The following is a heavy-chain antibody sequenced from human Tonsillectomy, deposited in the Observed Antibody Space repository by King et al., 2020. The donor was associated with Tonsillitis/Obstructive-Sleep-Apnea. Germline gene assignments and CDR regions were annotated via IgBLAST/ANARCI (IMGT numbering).Heavy chain of an antibody. CDR3: ARVQSSTYYVGLTHPEAYYFDD. CDR1: GFTFSSYP. Sequence: VQLVESGGGLVQPGGSLRLSCTASGFTFSSYPMHWVRQAPGKGLEYVSAISSNGGYTYYANSVKGRFTISRDNSKNTLYLQMGSLRAEDMAVYYCARVQSSTYYVGLTHPEAYYFDDWGQGTLVTVSS. V-gene: IGHV3-64*01. J-gene: IGHJ4*02. CDR2: ISSNGGYT. D-gene: IGHD3-22*01.